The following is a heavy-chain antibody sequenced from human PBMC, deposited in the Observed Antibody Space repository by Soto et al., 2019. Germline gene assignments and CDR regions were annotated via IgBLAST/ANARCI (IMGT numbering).Heavy chain of an antibody. V-gene: IGHV4-59*01. CDR2: VYHNGNT. CDR3: AVPGPAGL. D-gene: IGHD7-27*01. J-gene: IGHJ2*01. CDR1: GGSIRSYF. Sequence: QMQLQASGPGLVKPSETLSLTCTVSGGSIRSYFWSWIRQAPGKKLEWLGYVYHNGNTNYNPSLRSRLTLSVDTPNNRLSLNSKSGTAADAAVYYCAVPGPAGLWGRGTLVTVAS.